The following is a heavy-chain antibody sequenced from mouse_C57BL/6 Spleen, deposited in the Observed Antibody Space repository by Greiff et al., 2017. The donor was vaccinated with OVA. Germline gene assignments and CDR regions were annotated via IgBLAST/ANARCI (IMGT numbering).Heavy chain of an antibody. CDR1: GYTFTSYW. V-gene: IGHV1-72*01. CDR3: ARSNWDGDWYFDV. D-gene: IGHD4-1*02. J-gene: IGHJ1*03. CDR2: IDPNSGGT. Sequence: QQSCKASGYTFTSYWMHWVKQRPGRGLEWIGRIDPNSGGTKYNEKFKSKATLTVDKPSSTAYMQLSSLTSEDSAVYYCARSNWDGDWYFDVWGTGTTVTVSS.